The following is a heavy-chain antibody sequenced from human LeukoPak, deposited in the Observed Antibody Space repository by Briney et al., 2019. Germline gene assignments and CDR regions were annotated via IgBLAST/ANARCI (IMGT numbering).Heavy chain of an antibody. D-gene: IGHD3-16*01. Sequence: GRSLRLSCAASGFTFSSYAMHWVRQAPGKGLEWVAVISYDGSNKYYADSAKGRFTISRDNSKNTLYLQMNSLRAEDTAVYYCARDLALLDYWGQGTLVTVSS. V-gene: IGHV3-30*01. CDR3: ARDLALLDY. CDR2: ISYDGSNK. CDR1: GFTFSSYA. J-gene: IGHJ4*02.